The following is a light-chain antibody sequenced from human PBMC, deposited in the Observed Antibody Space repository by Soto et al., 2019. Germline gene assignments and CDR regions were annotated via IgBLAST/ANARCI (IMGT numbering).Light chain of an antibody. J-gene: IGKJ5*01. Sequence: EIVLTQSPATLSLSPGERATLSCRASQSVSSYLAWYQQKPGQAPRLLIYDASNRATGIPARFSGSGYGTDFTLTISSLEPEDFAVYYCQQRYNWPITFGQGTRLEIK. CDR2: DAS. CDR1: QSVSSY. CDR3: QQRYNWPIT. V-gene: IGKV3-11*01.